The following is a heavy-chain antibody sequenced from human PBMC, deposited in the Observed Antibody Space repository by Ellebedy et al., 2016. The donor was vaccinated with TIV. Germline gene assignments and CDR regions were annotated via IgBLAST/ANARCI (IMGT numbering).Heavy chain of an antibody. D-gene: IGHD3-22*01. CDR3: AREDDSSGYYYFDY. V-gene: IGHV1-18*01. Sequence: AASVKVSCKASGYTFTSYGISWVRQAPGQGLEWMGWISAYNGNTNYAQKLQGRVTMTTDTSTSTAYMELRSLRSDDTAVYYCAREDDSSGYYYFDYWGQGTLVTVSS. J-gene: IGHJ4*02. CDR1: GYTFTSYG. CDR2: ISAYNGNT.